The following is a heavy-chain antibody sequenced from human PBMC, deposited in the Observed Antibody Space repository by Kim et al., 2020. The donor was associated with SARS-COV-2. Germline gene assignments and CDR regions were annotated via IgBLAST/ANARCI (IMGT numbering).Heavy chain of an antibody. J-gene: IGHJ4*02. CDR2: IYHSGTS. CDR3: ASNDYVWGNYRPLDY. Sequence: SETLSLTCTVSGYYISTGYYWGWVRQPPGKGLEWIGSIYHSGTSYYNPSLKSRVTISVDTSKNQFSLKLSSVTAADTAVYYCASNDYVWGNYRPLDYWGQGTLVTVSS. V-gene: IGHV4-38-2*02. CDR1: GYYISTGYY. D-gene: IGHD3-16*02.